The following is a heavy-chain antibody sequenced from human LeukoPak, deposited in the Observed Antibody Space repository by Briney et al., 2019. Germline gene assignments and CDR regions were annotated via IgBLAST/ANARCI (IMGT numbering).Heavy chain of an antibody. J-gene: IGHJ6*02. CDR2: IIPILGIA. Sequence: ASVKVSCKASGGTFSSYAISWVRQAPVQGLEWMGRIIPILGIANYAQKFQGRVTITADKSTSTAYMELSSLRSEDTAVYYCARVYCSSTSCYRIRYGMDVWGQGTTVTVSS. V-gene: IGHV1-69*04. D-gene: IGHD2-2*01. CDR1: GGTFSSYA. CDR3: ARVYCSSTSCYRIRYGMDV.